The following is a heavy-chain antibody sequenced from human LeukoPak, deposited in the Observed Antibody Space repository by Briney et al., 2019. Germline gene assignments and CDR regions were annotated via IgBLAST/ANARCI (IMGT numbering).Heavy chain of an antibody. CDR2: IRSKANSYAT. CDR3: TTYCSSTSFYPGIAAAGSPLFDY. D-gene: IGHD2-2*01. V-gene: IGHV3-73*01. J-gene: IGHJ4*02. Sequence: GGSLRLSCAASGFTFSSYAMHWVRQASGKGLEWVGRIRSKANSYATAYAASVKGRFTISRDDSKNTAYLQMNSLKTEDTAVYYCTTYCSSTSFYPGIAAAGSPLFDYWGQGTLVTVSS. CDR1: GFTFSSYA.